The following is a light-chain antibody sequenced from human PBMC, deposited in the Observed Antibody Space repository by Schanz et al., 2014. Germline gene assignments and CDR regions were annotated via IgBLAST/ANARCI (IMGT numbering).Light chain of an antibody. CDR1: QSITSY. Sequence: EIVMTQSPATLSVSPGERATLSCRASQSITSYLAWYQQKPGQAPRLLIYGASNRAAGIPDRFSGSGSGTDFTLSISRLEPEDFAVYYCQQYGNSPPFTFGQGTRLEIK. J-gene: IGKJ2*01. V-gene: IGKV3-20*01. CDR2: GAS. CDR3: QQYGNSPPFT.